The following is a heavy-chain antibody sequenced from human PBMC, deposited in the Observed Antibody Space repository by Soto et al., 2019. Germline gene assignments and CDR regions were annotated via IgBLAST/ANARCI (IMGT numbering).Heavy chain of an antibody. CDR1: GFRFSNYW. CDR2: IKESGSRK. Sequence: GGSLRLSCAVSGFRFSNYWMSWVRQAPGKGLEWVGNIKESGSRKYYVDSVKGRFTISRDNAKHTLYLQMSSLRAEDTAVYYCAKDGYCTSTSCSTNWLDPWGQGTLVTVSS. J-gene: IGHJ5*02. V-gene: IGHV3-7*05. D-gene: IGHD2-2*03. CDR3: AKDGYCTSTSCSTNWLDP.